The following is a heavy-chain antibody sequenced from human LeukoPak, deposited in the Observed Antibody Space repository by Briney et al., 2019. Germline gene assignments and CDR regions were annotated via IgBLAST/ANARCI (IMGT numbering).Heavy chain of an antibody. CDR2: IYHSGST. J-gene: IGHJ5*02. Sequence: SETLSLTCVVSGGSISSYNWWSWVRQPPGKGLEWIGEIYHSGSTNYNPSLKSRVTISLDKSKNQFSLKLSSVTAADTAVYYCATTAAAGTRLAWFDPWGQGTLVTASS. D-gene: IGHD6-13*01. CDR3: ATTAAAGTRLAWFDP. V-gene: IGHV4-4*02. CDR1: GGSISSYNW.